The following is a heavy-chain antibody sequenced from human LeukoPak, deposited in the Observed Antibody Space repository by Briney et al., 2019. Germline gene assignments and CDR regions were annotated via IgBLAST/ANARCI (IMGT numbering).Heavy chain of an antibody. J-gene: IGHJ4*02. Sequence: GGSLRLSCAASGFTFSSYEMNWVREAPGKGLEWVSYISSSGSTIYYADSVKGRFTISRDNAENSLYLQMNSLRAEDTAVYYCARDHYYGSGSHPLYWGQGTLVTVSS. CDR1: GFTFSSYE. CDR2: ISSSGSTI. V-gene: IGHV3-48*03. CDR3: ARDHYYGSGSHPLY. D-gene: IGHD3-10*01.